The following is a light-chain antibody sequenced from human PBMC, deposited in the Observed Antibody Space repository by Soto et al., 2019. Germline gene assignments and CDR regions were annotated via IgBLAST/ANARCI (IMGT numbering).Light chain of an antibody. CDR1: SSNIGAGYD. CDR3: HSSDSSLSGWV. V-gene: IGLV1-40*01. J-gene: IGLJ3*02. CDR2: GNS. Sequence: QSVLTQPPSVSGAPGQRVTISCTGSSSNIGAGYDVHWYQQLPGTAPKLLIYGNSNRPSGVPDRFSGSKSGTSASLAITGLQAEDEADYYCHSSDSSLSGWVFGGGTKVTVL.